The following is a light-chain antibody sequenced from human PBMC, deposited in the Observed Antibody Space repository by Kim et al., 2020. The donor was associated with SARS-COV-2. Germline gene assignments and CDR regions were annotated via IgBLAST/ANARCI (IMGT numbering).Light chain of an antibody. CDR2: AAS. CDR1: QTITTY. V-gene: IGKV1-39*01. J-gene: IGKJ4*01. CDR3: QQTYSAPH. Sequence: IHITQSPSSLSASVGDTVTMTCRASQTITTYLNWYRQREGEAPHLLIFAASNLRSGVPSRFSGSGSGTEFTLTISSLQPEDFATYYCQQTYSAPHFGGGTKVDIK.